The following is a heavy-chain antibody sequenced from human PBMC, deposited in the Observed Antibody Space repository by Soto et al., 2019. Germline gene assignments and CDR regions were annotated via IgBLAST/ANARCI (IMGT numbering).Heavy chain of an antibody. Sequence: QVQLVQSGAEVKKPGSSVKVSCKASGGTFSSYAISWVRQAPGQGLEWMGGIIPIFGTANYAQKCQGRVTITAEESTSTAYMELSSLRSEDTAVYYCARGAQSTSSWYWDYWGQGTLVTVSS. V-gene: IGHV1-69*01. CDR2: IIPIFGTA. J-gene: IGHJ4*02. CDR1: GGTFSSYA. D-gene: IGHD6-13*01. CDR3: ARGAQSTSSWYWDY.